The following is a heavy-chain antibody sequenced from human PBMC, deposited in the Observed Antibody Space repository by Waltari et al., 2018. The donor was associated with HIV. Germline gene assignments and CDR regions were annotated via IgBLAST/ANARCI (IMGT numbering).Heavy chain of an antibody. V-gene: IGHV3-30*02. J-gene: IGHJ6*02. Sequence: QVQLEESGGGVVQPGGSLRLSCYASGFVFRTYGMHWVRQAPGKGLEWVAFIRFDGSNKYYADSVKGRFTISRDNSKNILYLQINSLRAADTAVYYCAKQWKRPHYGMDVWGQGTTVTVSS. CDR3: AKQWKRPHYGMDV. D-gene: IGHD6-19*01. CDR2: IRFDGSNK. CDR1: GFVFRTYG.